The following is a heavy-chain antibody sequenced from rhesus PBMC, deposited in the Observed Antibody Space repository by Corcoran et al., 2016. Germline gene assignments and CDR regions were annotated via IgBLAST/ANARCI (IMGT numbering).Heavy chain of an antibody. Sequence: QVQLQESGPGLVKPSETVSLTCAVSGGSVSSSNWWSWIRQPSGKGLEGIGYISGSSGSTYYNPSLKSRVTISTDPSKTQFSLTLSSVTAADTAVYYCARDQSAGWSIGYWGQGVLVTVSS. D-gene: IGHD6S26*01. V-gene: IGHV4-65*01. CDR1: GGSVSSSNW. J-gene: IGHJ4*01. CDR2: ISGSSGST. CDR3: ARDQSAGWSIGY.